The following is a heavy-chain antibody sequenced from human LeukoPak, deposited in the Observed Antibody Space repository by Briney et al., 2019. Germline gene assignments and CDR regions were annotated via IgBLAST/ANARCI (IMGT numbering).Heavy chain of an antibody. J-gene: IGHJ4*02. Sequence: PGGSLRLSCAASGFTFSSYAMSWVRQAPGKGLEWVSAISGSGGSTYYADSVKGRFTISRDNSKNTLYLQMNSLRAEDTAVYYCAKAPETYYYDSSGSRNDYWGQGTLVTVSS. V-gene: IGHV3-23*01. D-gene: IGHD3-22*01. CDR1: GFTFSSYA. CDR3: AKAPETYYYDSSGSRNDY. CDR2: ISGSGGST.